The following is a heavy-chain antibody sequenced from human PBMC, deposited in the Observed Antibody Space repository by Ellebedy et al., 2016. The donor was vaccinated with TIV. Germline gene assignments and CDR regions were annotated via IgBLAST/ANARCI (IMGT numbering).Heavy chain of an antibody. V-gene: IGHV3-7*03. CDR2: IKQDGSEK. CDR1: GFTFSDAR. D-gene: IGHD3-10*01. CDR3: ARGRSFN. Sequence: GESLKISCAASGFTFSDARMSWVRQAPGKGLEWVAYIKQDGSEKYYVDSVKGRFTISRDNAKNSLYLQMNSLRAEDTAVYYCARGRSFNWGQGTLVTVSS. J-gene: IGHJ4*02.